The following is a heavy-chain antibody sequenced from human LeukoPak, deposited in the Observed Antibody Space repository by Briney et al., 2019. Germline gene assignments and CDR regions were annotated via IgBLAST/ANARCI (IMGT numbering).Heavy chain of an antibody. V-gene: IGHV1-8*01. Sequence: GASVKVSCKASGYTFTSYDINWVRQATGQGLEWMGWMNPNSGNTGYAQKFQGRVTMTRNTSISTAYMELSSLRSEDTAVYYCARDGSSWFRWGYYGMDVWGKGTTVTVSS. D-gene: IGHD6-13*01. J-gene: IGHJ6*04. CDR2: MNPNSGNT. CDR1: GYTFTSYD. CDR3: ARDGSSWFRWGYYGMDV.